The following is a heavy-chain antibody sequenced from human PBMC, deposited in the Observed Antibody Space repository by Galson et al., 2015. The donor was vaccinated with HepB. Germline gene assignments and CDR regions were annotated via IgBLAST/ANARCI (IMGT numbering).Heavy chain of an antibody. CDR3: AKSRSGSYYEAFDY. D-gene: IGHD1-26*01. CDR2: IVGSGSYT. V-gene: IGHV3-23*01. Sequence: SLRLSCAASGFTFSLYAMSWVRQAPGKGLEWVSAIVGSGSYTDSADSVKGRFTISRDHSKDTLYLHMNSLRAEDTALYYCAKSRSGSYYEAFDYWGQGTLVTVSS. J-gene: IGHJ4*02. CDR1: GFTFSLYA.